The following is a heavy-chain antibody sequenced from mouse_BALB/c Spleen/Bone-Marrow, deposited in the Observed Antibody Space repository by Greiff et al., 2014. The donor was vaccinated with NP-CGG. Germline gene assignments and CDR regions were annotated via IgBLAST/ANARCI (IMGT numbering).Heavy chain of an antibody. J-gene: IGHJ3*01. CDR3: ATYYYGSSWGFAY. Sequence: VQLKESGAELVKPGASVKLSCTASGFDIKDTYMHWVKQRPEQGLEWIGRIDPANGNTKYDPKFQGKAIITADTSSNTAYLQLSSLTSEDTAVYYCATYYYGSSWGFAYWGQGTLVTVSA. D-gene: IGHD1-1*01. V-gene: IGHV14-3*02. CDR1: GFDIKDTY. CDR2: IDPANGNT.